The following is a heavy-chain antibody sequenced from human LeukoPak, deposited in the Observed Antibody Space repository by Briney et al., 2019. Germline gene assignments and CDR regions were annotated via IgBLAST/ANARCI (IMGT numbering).Heavy chain of an antibody. J-gene: IGHJ4*02. Sequence: GGSLRLSCAASGFTFSSYAMHWVRQAPGKGLEYVSAISSNGGSTYYASSVKGRFTISRDNSKNTLYLQMGSLRAEDMAVYYCARAHDLYGSGSYYISPSDYWGQGTLVTVSS. D-gene: IGHD3-10*01. CDR3: ARAHDLYGSGSYYISPSDY. V-gene: IGHV3-64*01. CDR1: GFTFSSYA. CDR2: ISSNGGST.